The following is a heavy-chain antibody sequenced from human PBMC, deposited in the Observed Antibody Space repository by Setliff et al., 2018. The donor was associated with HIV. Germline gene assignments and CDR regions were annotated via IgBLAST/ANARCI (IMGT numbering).Heavy chain of an antibody. CDR3: ATGQTYYYDSSGYYLY. CDR2: IIPIFGTA. V-gene: IGHV1-69*13. J-gene: IGHJ4*02. Sequence: ASVKVSCKASGGTFSSYAISWVRQAPGQGLEWMGGIIPIFGTANYAQKFQGRVTITADESTSTAYMELSSLRSEDTAVYYCATGQTYYYDSSGYYLYWGQGTLVTVSS. CDR1: GGTFSSYA. D-gene: IGHD3-22*01.